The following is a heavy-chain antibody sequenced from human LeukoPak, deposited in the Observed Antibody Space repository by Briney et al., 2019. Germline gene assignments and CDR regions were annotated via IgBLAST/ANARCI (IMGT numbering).Heavy chain of an antibody. Sequence: ASVKVSCKASGYTFTSYGISWVRQAPGQGLEWMGWISAYNGNTNYAQKLQGRVTMTTDTSTSTAYMELRSLRSDDTAVYYCARVWDCSSTSCSYYFDYWGQGTLVTVSS. CDR1: GYTFTSYG. CDR2: ISAYNGNT. CDR3: ARVWDCSSTSCSYYFDY. D-gene: IGHD2-2*01. J-gene: IGHJ4*02. V-gene: IGHV1-18*01.